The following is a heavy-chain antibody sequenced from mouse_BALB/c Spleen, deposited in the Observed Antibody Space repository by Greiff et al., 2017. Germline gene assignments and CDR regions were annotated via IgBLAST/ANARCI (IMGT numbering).Heavy chain of an antibody. CDR3: ARRGYYGSLDY. Sequence: EVQLQESGAELVKPGASVKLSCTASGFNIKDTYMHWVKQRPEQGLEWIGRIDPANGNTKYDPKFQGKATIAADTSSNTAYLQLSSLTSEDTAVYYCARRGYYGSLDYWGQGTTLTVSS. D-gene: IGHD1-1*01. CDR2: IDPANGNT. V-gene: IGHV14-3*02. J-gene: IGHJ2*01. CDR1: GFNIKDTY.